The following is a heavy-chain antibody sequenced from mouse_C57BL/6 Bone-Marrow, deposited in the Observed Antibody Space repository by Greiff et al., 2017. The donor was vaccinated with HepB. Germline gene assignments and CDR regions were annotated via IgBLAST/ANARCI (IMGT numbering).Heavy chain of an antibody. CDR2: IDPENGDT. Sequence: EVQLQESGAELVRPGASVKLSCTASGFNIKDDYMHWVKQRPEQGLEWIGWIDPENGDTEYASQFQGKATITADTSSNTAYLQLSSLTSEDTAVYYSTTIIRAYWGQGTTLTVSS. D-gene: IGHD3-1*01. V-gene: IGHV14-4*01. CDR3: TTIIRAY. CDR1: GFNIKDDY. J-gene: IGHJ2*01.